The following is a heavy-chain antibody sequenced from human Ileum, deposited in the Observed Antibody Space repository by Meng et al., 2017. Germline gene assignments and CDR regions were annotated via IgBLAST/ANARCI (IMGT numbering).Heavy chain of an antibody. CDR2: TYYRSEWQN. Sequence: QVPLQQSGPGLGKPTHTLSLTCAISGDSVSSNRSLWHWVRQSQSRGLEWLGQTYYRSEWQNHYGVSVKSRITITADTSRNQFSLNLNSVTPEDTAVYYCTTWYGEYWGQGTLVTVSS. J-gene: IGHJ4*02. CDR1: GDSVSSNRSL. D-gene: IGHD3-10*01. V-gene: IGHV6-1*01. CDR3: TTWYGEY.